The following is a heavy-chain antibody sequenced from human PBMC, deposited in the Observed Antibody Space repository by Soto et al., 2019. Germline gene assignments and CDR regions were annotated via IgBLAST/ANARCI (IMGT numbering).Heavy chain of an antibody. CDR2: ISRSSTDI. Sequence: ESGGGLVQPGGSLRLSCAASGFTFSLYSMSWVRQAPGKGLEWVSYISRSSTDIHYADSVKGRFTISRDDVTNSMHLQMNSLRDGDTAVYYCARAVTWGLDVWGQGTTVSISS. V-gene: IGHV3-48*02. J-gene: IGHJ6*01. D-gene: IGHD3-10*01. CDR3: ARAVTWGLDV. CDR1: GFTFSLYS.